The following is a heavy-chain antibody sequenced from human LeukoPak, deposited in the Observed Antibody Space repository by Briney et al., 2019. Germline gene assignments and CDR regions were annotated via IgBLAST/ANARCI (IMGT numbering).Heavy chain of an antibody. J-gene: IGHJ4*02. CDR1: GGSFSGYY. Sequence: SETLSLTCAVYGGSFSGYYWSWIRQPPGKGLEWIGEINHSGSTNYNPSLKSRVTISVDTSKNQFSLKLSSVTAADTAVYYCARPWSYHYGSGSYYNFWNYWGQGTLVTVSS. CDR2: INHSGST. CDR3: ARPWSYHYGSGSYYNFWNY. V-gene: IGHV4-34*01. D-gene: IGHD3-10*01.